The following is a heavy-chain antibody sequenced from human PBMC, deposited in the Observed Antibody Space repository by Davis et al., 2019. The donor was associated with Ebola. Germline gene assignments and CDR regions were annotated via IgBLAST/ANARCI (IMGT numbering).Heavy chain of an antibody. CDR1: GFTFSNYG. Sequence: GGSLRLSCAASGFTFSNYGIHWVRQAPGKGLEWVAAITGSGRNTYYADSVKGRFTISRDTSKDTVYLQMNSLRAEDTAVYYCTTEGWGYGGGVWGQGTTVTVSS. V-gene: IGHV3-23*01. D-gene: IGHD4-23*01. J-gene: IGHJ6*02. CDR2: ITGSGRNT. CDR3: TTEGWGYGGGV.